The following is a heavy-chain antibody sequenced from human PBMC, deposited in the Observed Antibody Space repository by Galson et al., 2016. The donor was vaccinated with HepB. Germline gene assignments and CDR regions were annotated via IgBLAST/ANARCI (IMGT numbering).Heavy chain of an antibody. J-gene: IGHJ4*02. D-gene: IGHD3-10*01. CDR2: ISNDGSKK. CDR1: GFTCSSYA. Sequence: SLRLSCAASGFTCSSYAMHWVRQAPGKGLEWVAVISNDGSKKNYADSVKGRFPISSDNSKNTLYLQMNSLRAEDTAVYYCARVAKRANRLWFGELKGFDYWGQGTLVTVSS. CDR3: ARVAKRANRLWFGELKGFDY. V-gene: IGHV3-30*04.